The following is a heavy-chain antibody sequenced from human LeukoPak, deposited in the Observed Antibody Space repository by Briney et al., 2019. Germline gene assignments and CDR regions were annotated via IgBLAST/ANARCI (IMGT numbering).Heavy chain of an antibody. CDR1: GFTLSSYA. V-gene: IGHV3-23*01. D-gene: IGHD2-15*01. J-gene: IGHJ4*02. CDR2: TSVSGNT. CDR3: AKAPVTTCSGAYCYPFDY. Sequence: PGRSLRLSCVASGFTLSSYAMSWVRQGPGKGLEWVSATSVSGNTYHADSVKGRFTISRDSSKNTLYLQMNSLRAGDAAVYYCAKAPVTTCSGAYCYPFDYWSQGTLVTVSS.